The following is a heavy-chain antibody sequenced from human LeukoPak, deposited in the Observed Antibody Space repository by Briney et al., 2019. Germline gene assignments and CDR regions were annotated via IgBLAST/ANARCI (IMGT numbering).Heavy chain of an antibody. CDR1: GGSVNSGTYY. J-gene: IGHJ5*02. CDR2: ISYSGST. V-gene: IGHV4-61*01. CDR3: ARLVRSGCFT. Sequence: PSETLSLTCTVSGGSVNSGTYYWSWIRQPPGKGLEWIGYISYSGSTNYNPSLKSRVTISVDTSKNQFSLKLNSVTAADTAVYYCARLVRSGCFTWGQGTLVTVSS. D-gene: IGHD6-19*01.